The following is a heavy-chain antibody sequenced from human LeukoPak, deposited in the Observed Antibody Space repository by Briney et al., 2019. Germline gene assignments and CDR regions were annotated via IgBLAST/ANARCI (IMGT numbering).Heavy chain of an antibody. D-gene: IGHD1-26*01. CDR1: GFTFSSYG. CDR2: ISYDGSNK. J-gene: IGHJ4*02. Sequence: GGSLRLSCAASGFTFSSYGMPWVRQAPGKGLEWVAVISYDGSNKYYADSVKGRFTISRDNSKNTLYLQMNSLRAEDTAVYYCARVRVGSTARLDYWGQGTLVTVSS. V-gene: IGHV3-30*03. CDR3: ARVRVGSTARLDY.